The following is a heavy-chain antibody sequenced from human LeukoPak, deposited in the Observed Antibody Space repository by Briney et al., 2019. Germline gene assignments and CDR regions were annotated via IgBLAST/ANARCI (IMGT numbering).Heavy chain of an antibody. CDR1: GYTFTSYA. J-gene: IGHJ5*02. Sequence: ASVKVSCKASGYTFTSYAMHWVRQAPGQRLEWMGWINAGNGNTKYSQKFQGRVTITRDTSASTAYMELSSLRSEDTAVYYCALVVPAAKGGWFDPWGQGTLVTVSS. CDR3: ALVVPAAKGGWFDP. CDR2: INAGNGNT. D-gene: IGHD2-2*01. V-gene: IGHV1-3*01.